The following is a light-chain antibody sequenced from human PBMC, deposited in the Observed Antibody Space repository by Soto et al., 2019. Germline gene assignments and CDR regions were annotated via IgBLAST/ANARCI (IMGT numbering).Light chain of an antibody. CDR3: QQRYNWPLT. J-gene: IGKJ1*01. V-gene: IGKV3-11*01. Sequence: EIVFPQSPATLSLSPGGRGTPLCRASQSVSSYLAWYQQKFGQAPRLLIYDASNRATGIPARFSGSGSATDFTLTISSLEPEDFAIYYCQQRYNWPLTFGQGTKVDI. CDR2: DAS. CDR1: QSVSSY.